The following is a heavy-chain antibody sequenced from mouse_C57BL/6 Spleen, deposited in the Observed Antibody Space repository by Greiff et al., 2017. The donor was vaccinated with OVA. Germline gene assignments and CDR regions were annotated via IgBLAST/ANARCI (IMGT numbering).Heavy chain of an antibody. CDR2: IYPGDGDT. J-gene: IGHJ1*03. CDR1: GYAFSSFW. CDR3: ARGGYGSSPYWYFDV. D-gene: IGHD1-1*01. Sequence: QVQLQQSGPELVKPGASVKISCKASGYAFSSFWMNWVKQRPGKGLEWIGRIYPGDGDTNYNGKFKGKATLTADKSSSTAYMQLSSLTSEDSAVYFCARGGYGSSPYWYFDVWGTGTTVTVSS. V-gene: IGHV1-82*01.